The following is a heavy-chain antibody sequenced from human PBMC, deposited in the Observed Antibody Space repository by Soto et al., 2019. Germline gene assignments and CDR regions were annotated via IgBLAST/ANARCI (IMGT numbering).Heavy chain of an antibody. CDR1: GFTFSSYE. CDR2: ISSSGSTI. V-gene: IGHV3-48*03. D-gene: IGHD3-22*01. J-gene: IGHJ4*02. CDR3: AKGGGDSSGYYYIPFDY. Sequence: GSLRLSCAASGFTFSSYEMNWVRQAPGKGLEWVSYISSSGSTIYYADSVKGRFTISRDNAKNSLYLQMNSLRAEDTAVYYCAKGGGDSSGYYYIPFDYWGQGTLVTVSS.